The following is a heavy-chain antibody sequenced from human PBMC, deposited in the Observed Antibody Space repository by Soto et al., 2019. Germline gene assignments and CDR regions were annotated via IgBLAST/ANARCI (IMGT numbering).Heavy chain of an antibody. CDR2: IHHSGST. V-gene: IGHV4-59*01. Sequence: SETLSLTCTVSGASISSYYWSWIRQSPGKGLEWIAWIHHSGSTSYNPALRSRVTTSVDTSKNQFSLNLHSMTAADTAVYYCTRDRRLDYWGQGTLVTVSS. CDR1: GASISSYY. CDR3: TRDRRLDY. J-gene: IGHJ4*02.